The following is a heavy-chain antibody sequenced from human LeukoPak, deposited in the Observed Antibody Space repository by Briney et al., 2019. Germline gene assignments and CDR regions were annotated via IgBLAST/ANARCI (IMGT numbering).Heavy chain of an antibody. V-gene: IGHV1-46*01. CDR3: ARVVTPRYCSTTSCYWKGWFDP. D-gene: IGHD2-2*01. J-gene: IGHJ5*02. CDR1: GYTFTNYY. CDR2: IIPSDGFT. Sequence: ASVKVSCKASGYTFTNYYIHWVRQAPGQGLEWMGMIIPSDGFTTYAQKFQGRLTMTRGMSTGTAYMELNSLRSEDTAVYYCARVVTPRYCSTTSCYWKGWFDPWGQGTLVTVSS.